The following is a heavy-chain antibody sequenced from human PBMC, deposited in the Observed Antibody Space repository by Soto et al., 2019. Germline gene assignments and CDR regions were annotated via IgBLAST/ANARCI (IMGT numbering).Heavy chain of an antibody. CDR1: GGTFSSYT. D-gene: IGHD5-12*01. V-gene: IGHV1-69*02. CDR3: PRPVDRHIVATMAV. CDR2: IIPILGIA. J-gene: IGHJ4*02. Sequence: QVQLVQSGAEVKKPGSSVKVSCKASGGTFSSYTISWVRQAPGQGLEWMGRIIPILGIANYAQKFQGRVTITADKSTSTAYMELSSLRSEDTAVYYCPRPVDRHIVATMAVWGQGTLVTVSS.